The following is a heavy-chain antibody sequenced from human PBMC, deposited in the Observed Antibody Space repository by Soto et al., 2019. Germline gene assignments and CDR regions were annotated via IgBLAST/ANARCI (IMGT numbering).Heavy chain of an antibody. V-gene: IGHV1-69*13. CDR1: GGTFSSYA. CDR2: IIPIFGTA. J-gene: IGHJ6*02. D-gene: IGHD3-10*01. Sequence: SVEVSCKASGGTFSSYAISCVRQAPGQGLEWMGGIIPIFGTANYAQKFQGRVTITADESTSTAYMELSSLRSEDTAVYYCARDGEAEISMDVWGQGTTVTVSS. CDR3: ARDGEAEISMDV.